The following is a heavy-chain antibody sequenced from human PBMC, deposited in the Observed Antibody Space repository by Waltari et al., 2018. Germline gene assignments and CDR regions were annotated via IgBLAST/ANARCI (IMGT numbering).Heavy chain of an antibody. V-gene: IGHV4-59*01. Sequence: QVQLQESGPGLVKPSETLSLTCTVSGGSISSYYWSWIRQHPGKGLEWIGYIYYSGSTNYNPSLKSRVTISVDTSKNQFSLKLSSVTAADTAVYYCARTPGFWSGYYQTTLYYFDYWGQGTLVTVSS. J-gene: IGHJ4*02. CDR3: ARTPGFWSGYYQTTLYYFDY. CDR2: IYYSGST. D-gene: IGHD3-3*01. CDR1: GGSISSYY.